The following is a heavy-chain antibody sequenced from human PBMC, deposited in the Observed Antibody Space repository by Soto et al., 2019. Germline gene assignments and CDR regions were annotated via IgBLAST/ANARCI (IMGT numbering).Heavy chain of an antibody. V-gene: IGHV4-39*01. CDR3: ARHGASLAARRSYYYGVDV. D-gene: IGHD6-6*01. CDR1: GGSISSSYYF. J-gene: IGHJ6*02. CDR2: IHYSGST. Sequence: ETLSLTCTVSGGSISSSYYFWAWIRQPPVQGLEWIGNIHYSGSTYYTPSLKSRVTISVDTSKNQFSLKLSSVTAADTGVYYSARHGASLAARRSYYYGVDVWGQVTTDT.